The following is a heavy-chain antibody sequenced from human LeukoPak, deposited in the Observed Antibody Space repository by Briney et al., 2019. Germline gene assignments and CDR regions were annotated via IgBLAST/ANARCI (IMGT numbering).Heavy chain of an antibody. V-gene: IGHV4-59*01. CDR1: GGSISSYY. J-gene: IGHJ4*02. CDR3: ARDRNSYGQRTIFDY. D-gene: IGHD5-18*01. CDR2: IYYSGST. Sequence: SETLSLTCTVSGGSISSYYWSWIRQPPGKGLEWIGYIYYSGSTNYNPSLKSRVTISVDTSKNQFSLKLSSVTAADTAVYYCARDRNSYGQRTIFDYWGQGTLVTVSS.